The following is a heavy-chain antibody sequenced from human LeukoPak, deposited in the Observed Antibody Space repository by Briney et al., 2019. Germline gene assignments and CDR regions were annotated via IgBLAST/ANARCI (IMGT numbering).Heavy chain of an antibody. V-gene: IGHV3-23*01. D-gene: IGHD3-10*01. CDR2: IGGSGGDT. Sequence: GGSLRLSCAASGFTFSNYAMNWVRQAPGKGLEWVSVIGGSGGDTYYADSVKGRFAISRDNSKNRLYLRMNSLRAEDTALYYCARSLRVRGVPDYMDFWGKGTTVIISS. CDR1: GFTFSNYA. J-gene: IGHJ6*03. CDR3: ARSLRVRGVPDYMDF.